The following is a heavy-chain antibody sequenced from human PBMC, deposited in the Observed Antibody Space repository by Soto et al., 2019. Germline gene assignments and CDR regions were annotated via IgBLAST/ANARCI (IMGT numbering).Heavy chain of an antibody. CDR2: VGGSDSDK. J-gene: IGHJ3*02. Sequence: EVQLLESGGGVVQPGGSLRLSCAASGFPFSAYAMSWVRQAPGKGLQWVSGVGGSDSDKHYADSVRGRFTVSRDNSKKPRYLQMTSLRAAEPAVYYCAKDATAVNGVWDPFDMWGQGKEVTVSS. D-gene: IGHD2-8*01. CDR1: GFPFSAYA. V-gene: IGHV3-23*01. CDR3: AKDATAVNGVWDPFDM.